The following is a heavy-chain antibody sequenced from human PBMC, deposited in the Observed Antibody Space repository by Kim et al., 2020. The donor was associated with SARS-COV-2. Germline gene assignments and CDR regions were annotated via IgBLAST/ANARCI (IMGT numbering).Heavy chain of an antibody. CDR1: GFTFSDYY. D-gene: IGHD3-22*01. Sequence: GGSLRLSCAASGFTFSDYYMSWIRQAPGKGLEWVSYISSSSSYTNYADSVKGRFTISRDNAKNSLYLQMNSLRAEDTAVYYCARVYYDSQSVPNAFDIWGQGTMVTVSS. CDR2: ISSSSSYT. J-gene: IGHJ3*02. CDR3: ARVYYDSQSVPNAFDI. V-gene: IGHV3-11*05.